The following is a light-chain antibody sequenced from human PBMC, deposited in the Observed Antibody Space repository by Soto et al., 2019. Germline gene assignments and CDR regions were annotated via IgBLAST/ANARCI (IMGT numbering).Light chain of an antibody. V-gene: IGKV3-11*01. J-gene: IGKJ1*01. CDR3: QQRSNWPPR. Sequence: EIVLTQSPATLSLSPGERATFSCRASQSVSSYLAWYQQKPGQAPRLLIYDASNRATGIPARFSGSGSGTDFTLTISSLEPEDFAVYYCQQRSNWPPRFGQGTKVEIK. CDR1: QSVSSY. CDR2: DAS.